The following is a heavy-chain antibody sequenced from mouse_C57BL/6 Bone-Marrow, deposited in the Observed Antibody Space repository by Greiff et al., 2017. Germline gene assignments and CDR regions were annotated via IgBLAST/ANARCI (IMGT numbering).Heavy chain of an antibody. Sequence: EVQRVESGGDLVKPGGSLKLSCAASGFTFSSYGMPWVRQTPDKRLEWVATISSGGSYTYYPDSVKGRFTITRDTAKNTLYLQMSSLTSEDTAMYYCARDYYGSSQLGCWGQGPTLTVSS. CDR2: ISSGGSYT. CDR1: GFTFSSYG. V-gene: IGHV5-6*01. D-gene: IGHD1-1*01. J-gene: IGHJ2*01. CDR3: ARDYYGSSQLGC.